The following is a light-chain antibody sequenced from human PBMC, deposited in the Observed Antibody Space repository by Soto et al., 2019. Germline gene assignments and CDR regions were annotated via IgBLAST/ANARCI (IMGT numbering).Light chain of an antibody. CDR3: QQYSPLIT. Sequence: EIQITQSPSTLSASVGDKVTITYQASQDIRNYLNWYKQKLGKAPKLLIYDASNLETGVPSRLSGSGSGTDFTFTISSLQPEDTATYYCQQYSPLITFGQGTRLEIK. CDR1: QDIRNY. J-gene: IGKJ5*01. V-gene: IGKV1-33*01. CDR2: DAS.